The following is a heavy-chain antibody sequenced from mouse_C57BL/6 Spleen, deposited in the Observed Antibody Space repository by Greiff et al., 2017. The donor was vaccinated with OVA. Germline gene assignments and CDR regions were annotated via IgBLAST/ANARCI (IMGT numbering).Heavy chain of an antibody. CDR2: IHPNSGST. J-gene: IGHJ4*01. Sequence: QVQLQQPGAELVKPGASVKLSCKASGYTFTSYWMHWVKQRPGQGLEWIGMIHPNSGSTNYNEKLKSKATLTVDKSSSTAYMQLISLTSEDYAVYYCARLYYGSSYDYAMDYWGQGTSVTVSS. CDR1: GYTFTSYW. D-gene: IGHD1-1*01. CDR3: ARLYYGSSYDYAMDY. V-gene: IGHV1-64*01.